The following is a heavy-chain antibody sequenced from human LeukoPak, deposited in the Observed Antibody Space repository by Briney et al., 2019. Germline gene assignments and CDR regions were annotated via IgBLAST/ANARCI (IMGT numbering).Heavy chain of an antibody. V-gene: IGHV1-69*13. J-gene: IGHJ4*02. CDR3: ARWDSSGFASYFDY. CDR1: GGTFSSYA. CDR2: IIPIFGTA. Sequence: SVKVSCKASGGTFSSYAISWVRQAPGKGLEWMGGIIPIFGTANYARKFQGRVTITADESTSTAYMELSSLRSEDTAVYYCARWDSSGFASYFDYWGQGTLVTVSS. D-gene: IGHD3-22*01.